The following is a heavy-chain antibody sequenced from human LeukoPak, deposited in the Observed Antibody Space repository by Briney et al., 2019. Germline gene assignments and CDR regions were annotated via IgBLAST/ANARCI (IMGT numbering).Heavy chain of an antibody. J-gene: IGHJ4*02. D-gene: IGHD2-15*01. CDR1: GGTFSSYA. V-gene: IGHV1-69*05. CDR2: IIPIFGTA. Sequence: GASVKVSCKASGGTFSSYAISWVRQAPGQGLEWMGGIIPIFGTANYAQKFQGRVTITTDESTSTAYMELSSLRSEDTAVYYCARAPFVVVVADLFDYWGQGTLVTVSS. CDR3: ARAPFVVVVADLFDY.